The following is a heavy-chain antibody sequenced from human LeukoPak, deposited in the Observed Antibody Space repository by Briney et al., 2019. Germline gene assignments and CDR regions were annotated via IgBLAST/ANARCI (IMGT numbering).Heavy chain of an antibody. CDR2: ISGDNGNT. CDR1: GYXFFSFG. D-gene: IGHD3-22*01. V-gene: IGHV1-18*01. CDR3: ATNYYDSSGYYSIDY. J-gene: IGHJ4*02. Sequence: ASVTVSCTASGYXFFSFGISWVRQAPGQGREWMGWISGDNGNTNYAQKLQGRVTMTTDTSTSTAYMEMRSLRSDDTALYYCATNYYDSSGYYSIDYWCRGTLVTVSS.